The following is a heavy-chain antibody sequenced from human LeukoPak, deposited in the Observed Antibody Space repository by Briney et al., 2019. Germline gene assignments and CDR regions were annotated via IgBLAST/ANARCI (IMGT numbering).Heavy chain of an antibody. CDR3: AKDRGVEYYYYMDV. Sequence: GGSLRLSRAASGFTFTSYWMHWVRQAPGKGLVWVSRVNSDGSSTTYADSVKGRFTISRDNSKNTLYLQMNSLRAEDTAVYYCAKDRGVEYYYYMDVWGKGTTVTVSS. V-gene: IGHV3-74*01. J-gene: IGHJ6*03. D-gene: IGHD3-3*01. CDR2: VNSDGSST. CDR1: GFTFTSYW.